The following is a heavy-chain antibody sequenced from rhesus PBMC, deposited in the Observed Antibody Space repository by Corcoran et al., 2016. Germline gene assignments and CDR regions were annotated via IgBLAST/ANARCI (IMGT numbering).Heavy chain of an antibody. CDR3: ARDGEYSNYVRYWYFDL. CDR1: GGSISSSNW. J-gene: IGHJ2*01. CDR2: IYGSSTST. Sequence: QVQLQESGPAVVKPSETLSLTCAVSGGSISSSNWWSWIRQPPGKGLEWIWYIYGSSTSTNYNPSPKSRVTISEDTAKNQFSLKLRSVTAADTAVYYCARDGEYSNYVRYWYFDLWGPGTPITISS. V-gene: IGHV4S10*01. D-gene: IGHD4-23*01.